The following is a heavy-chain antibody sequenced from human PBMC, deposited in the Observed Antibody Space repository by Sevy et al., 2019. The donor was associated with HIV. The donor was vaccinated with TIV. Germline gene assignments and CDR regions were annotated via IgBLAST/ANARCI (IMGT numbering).Heavy chain of an antibody. CDR1: GFTFDDYA. CDR2: ISWDSGTK. J-gene: IGHJ6*02. V-gene: IGHV3-9*01. CDR3: AKNIRCLTAASWGMDV. Sequence: GGSLRLSCAASGFTFDDYAMPWVRQAPGKGLEWVSGISWDSGTKGHADSVKGRFTISRDNARNSLYLQMNSLRPEDTALYYCAKNIRCLTAASWGMDVWGRGTTVTVSS. D-gene: IGHD6-25*01.